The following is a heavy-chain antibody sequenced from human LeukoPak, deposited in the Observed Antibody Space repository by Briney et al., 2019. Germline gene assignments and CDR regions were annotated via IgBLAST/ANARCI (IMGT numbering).Heavy chain of an antibody. CDR1: GYTFTSYD. V-gene: IGHV1-8*01. CDR2: MNPNSGNT. CDR3: ARVLYSSGWSVGYYYYGMDV. Sequence: GASVKVSCKASGYTFTSYDINWMRQATGQGLEWMGWMNPNSGNTGYAQKFQGRVTMTRNTSMSTAYMELSSLRSEDTAVYYCARVLYSSGWSVGYYYYGMDVWGQGTTVTVSS. J-gene: IGHJ6*02. D-gene: IGHD6-19*01.